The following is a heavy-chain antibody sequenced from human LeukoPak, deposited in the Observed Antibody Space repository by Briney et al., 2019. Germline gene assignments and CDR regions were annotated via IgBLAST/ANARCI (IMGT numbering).Heavy chain of an antibody. Sequence: SQTLSLTCTVSGGSISSGGHYWSWIRQHPGKGLEWIGYIYYSGSTYYNPSLKSRVTISVDTSKNQFSLKLSSVTAADTAVYYCAVGAYQLLSYYFDYWGQGTLVTVSS. CDR1: GGSISSGGHY. CDR3: AVGAYQLLSYYFDY. D-gene: IGHD2-2*01. V-gene: IGHV4-31*03. CDR2: IYYSGST. J-gene: IGHJ4*02.